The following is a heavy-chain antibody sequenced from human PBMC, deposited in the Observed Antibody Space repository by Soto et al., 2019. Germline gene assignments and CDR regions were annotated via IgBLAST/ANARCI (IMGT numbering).Heavy chain of an antibody. V-gene: IGHV1-69*13. CDR3: ARVRDPFDILTGYYTPSSGMDV. CDR1: GGTFSSYA. J-gene: IGHJ6*02. D-gene: IGHD3-9*01. CDR2: IIPIFGTA. Sequence: VKVSCKASGGTFSSYAISWVRQAPGQGLEWMGGIIPIFGTANYAQKFQGRVTITADESTSTAYMELSSLRSEDTAVYYCARVRDPFDILTGYYTPSSGMDVWGQGTTVTVSS.